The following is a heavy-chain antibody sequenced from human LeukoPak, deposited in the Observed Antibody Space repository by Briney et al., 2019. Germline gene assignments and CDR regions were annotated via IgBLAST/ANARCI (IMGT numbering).Heavy chain of an antibody. CDR3: ARVTYVDDMLYQYFDY. CDR2: IFHSGNS. CDR1: SYSISSGSY. J-gene: IGHJ4*02. D-gene: IGHD4-17*01. Sequence: KPSETLSLTCAVSSYSISSGSYWGWLRQSPGKGLEWVGSIFHSGNSYYNPSLKSRLTMSVDTSKNQFSLKLTSVTAADTALYYCARVTYVDDMLYQYFDYWGQGILVTVSS. V-gene: IGHV4-38-2*01.